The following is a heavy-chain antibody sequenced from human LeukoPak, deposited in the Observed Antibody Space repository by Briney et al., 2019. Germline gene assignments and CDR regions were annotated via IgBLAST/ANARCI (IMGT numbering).Heavy chain of an antibody. V-gene: IGHV4-30-4*01. J-gene: IGHJ6*04. CDR3: ARGDDYYGSVYGMDV. CDR2: IYYSGST. D-gene: IGHD3-10*01. Sequence: SQTLSLTCTVSGGSISSGDYYWSWIRQPPGKGLEWIGYIYYSGSTYYNPSLKSRVTISVDTSKNQFSLKLSSVTAADTAVYYCARGDDYYGSVYGMDVWGKGPRSPSPQ. CDR1: GGSISSGDYY.